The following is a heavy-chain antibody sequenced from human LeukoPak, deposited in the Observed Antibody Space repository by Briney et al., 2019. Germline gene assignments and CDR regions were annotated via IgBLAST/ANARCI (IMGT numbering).Heavy chain of an antibody. D-gene: IGHD2-2*01. CDR3: AREGGTVVIGRFDF. Sequence: GGSLRLSCAASGFTFSNYGMHWVRQAPGMGLEWVTFIQTDGNDKKYAASVAGRFTISRDNSKNTVYLHMNSLRPDDTALYYCAREGGTVVIGRFDFWGQGALVTVSS. CDR2: IQTDGNDK. CDR1: GFTFSNYG. J-gene: IGHJ4*02. V-gene: IGHV3-30*02.